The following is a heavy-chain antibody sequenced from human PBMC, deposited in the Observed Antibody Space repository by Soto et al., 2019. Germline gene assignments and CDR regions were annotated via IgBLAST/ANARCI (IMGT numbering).Heavy chain of an antibody. CDR1: GFTFSVYW. CDR2: IDSDGSTT. J-gene: IGHJ6*02. Sequence: EVQLVESGGGLVQPGGSLRLSCAASGFTFSVYWMHWVRQAPGKGLVWVSRIDSDGSTTSYADFVKGRFTISRDNAKSKLYLQMNSLRAEDTAVYYCARPGYSNYGPGVDVWGQGTTVTVSS. D-gene: IGHD4-4*01. V-gene: IGHV3-74*01. CDR3: ARPGYSNYGPGVDV.